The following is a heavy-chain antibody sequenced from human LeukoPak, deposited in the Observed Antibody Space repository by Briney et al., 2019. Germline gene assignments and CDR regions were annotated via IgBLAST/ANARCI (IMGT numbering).Heavy chain of an antibody. V-gene: IGHV3-23*01. D-gene: IGHD3-10*01. Sequence: GGSLRLSCAASGFTFSNYVMTWVRQAPGKGLEWVSGISANGRSTDYVDSVKGRFTISRDNSKNTLYLQMNSLRAEDTAVYYCVLYYYGSGSYLGVFDYWGQGTLVTVSS. CDR3: VLYYYGSGSYLGVFDY. J-gene: IGHJ4*02. CDR1: GFTFSNYV. CDR2: ISANGRST.